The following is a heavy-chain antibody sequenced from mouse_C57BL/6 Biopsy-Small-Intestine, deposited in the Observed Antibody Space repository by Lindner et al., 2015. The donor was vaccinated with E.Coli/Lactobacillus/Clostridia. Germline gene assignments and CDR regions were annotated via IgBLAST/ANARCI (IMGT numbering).Heavy chain of an antibody. J-gene: IGHJ1*03. CDR1: GFTFSDYG. D-gene: IGHD1-1*01. CDR2: INSGSSTI. Sequence: VQLQESGGGLVKPGGSLKLSCAASGFTFSDYGMHWVRQAPEKGLEWVAYINSGSSTIYYADTVKGRFTISRDNAKNTLYLQMSSLKSEDTAMYYCTRGRDTTVVSYWYFDVWGTGTTVTVSS. CDR3: TRGRDTTVVSYWYFDV. V-gene: IGHV5-17*03.